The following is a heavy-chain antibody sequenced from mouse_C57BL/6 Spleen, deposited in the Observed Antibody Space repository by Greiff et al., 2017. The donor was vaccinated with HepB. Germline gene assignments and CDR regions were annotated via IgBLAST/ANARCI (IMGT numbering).Heavy chain of an antibody. V-gene: IGHV1-80*01. CDR1: GYAFSSYW. CDR3: ARIGRSPHYFDY. CDR2: IYPGDGDT. Sequence: QVQLKQSGAELVKPGASVKISCKASGYAFSSYWMNWVKQRPGKGLEWIGQIYPGDGDTNYNGKFKGKATLTADKSSSTAYMQLSSLTSEDSAVYFCARIGRSPHYFDYWGQGTTLTVSS. J-gene: IGHJ2*01.